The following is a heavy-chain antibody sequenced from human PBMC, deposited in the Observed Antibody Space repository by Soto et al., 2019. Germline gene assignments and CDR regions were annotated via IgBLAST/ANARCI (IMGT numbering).Heavy chain of an antibody. Sequence: ASVKVSCKASGYTFTSYDINWVRQATGQGLEWMGWMNPNSGNTGYAQKFQGRVTMTRNTSVSTAYMELSSLRSEDTAVYYCARGGAYCSGGSCYFLPWFDPWGQGTLVTVSS. D-gene: IGHD2-15*01. V-gene: IGHV1-8*01. CDR3: ARGGAYCSGGSCYFLPWFDP. J-gene: IGHJ5*02. CDR2: MNPNSGNT. CDR1: GYTFTSYD.